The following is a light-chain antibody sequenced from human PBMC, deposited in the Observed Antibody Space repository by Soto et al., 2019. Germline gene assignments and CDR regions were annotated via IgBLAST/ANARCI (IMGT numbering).Light chain of an antibody. Sequence: QSVLTQPASVSGSPGQSITISCTGTNSDVGSYNLVSWYQQHPGKAPKLIIYEDSKRPSGVSNRFSGSKSGNTASLTISGLQTEDEADYYCCSYADSSTYVFGTGTKVTV. CDR1: NSDVGSYNL. V-gene: IGLV2-23*01. CDR3: CSYADSSTYV. CDR2: EDS. J-gene: IGLJ1*01.